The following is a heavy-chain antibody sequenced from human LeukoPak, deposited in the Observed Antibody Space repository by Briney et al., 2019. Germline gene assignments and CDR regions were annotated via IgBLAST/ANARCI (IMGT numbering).Heavy chain of an antibody. Sequence: ASVRVSCKASGYTFTGYYIHWVRQAPGQGLEWMGWIIPNTGGTNYAQKFQGRVTMTRDTSISTAYMELSNLGSDDTAVYFCARSLIIPTAVTNWLDPWGPGTLVTVSS. CDR1: GYTFTGYY. V-gene: IGHV1-2*02. CDR3: ARSLIIPTAVTNWLDP. CDR2: IIPNTGGT. J-gene: IGHJ5*02. D-gene: IGHD6-13*01.